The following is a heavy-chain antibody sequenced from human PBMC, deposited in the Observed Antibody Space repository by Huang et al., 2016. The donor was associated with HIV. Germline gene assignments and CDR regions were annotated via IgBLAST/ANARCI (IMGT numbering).Heavy chain of an antibody. J-gene: IGHJ5*02. Sequence: QVRLDQWGAGLLKPSETLTLTCAVYGDSLSGFFWSWIRQSPGRGLEWMCEITQSGRTNYSPSLKSRVTIAMDTSKKQVSLKLKSVTADDTSTYYCARGRGTSWSFFDTWGQGSFVTVSS. D-gene: IGHD2-2*01. V-gene: IGHV4-34*01. CDR1: GDSLSGFF. CDR3: ARGRGTSWSFFDT. CDR2: ITQSGRT.